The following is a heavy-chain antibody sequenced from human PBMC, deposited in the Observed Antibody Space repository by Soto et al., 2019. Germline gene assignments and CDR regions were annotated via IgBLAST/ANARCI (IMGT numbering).Heavy chain of an antibody. CDR1: GVSISSNIYY. Sequence: SETLSLTCTVSGVSISSNIYYWGWIRQPPGKGLEWIGNIHYSGSTYYDSSLQSRVTISIDTSKNQFSLKLSSATATDTAVYYCASQHYYDSSGYYVVYWGQGTLVTVS. V-gene: IGHV4-39*01. J-gene: IGHJ4*02. CDR3: ASQHYYDSSGYYVVY. CDR2: IHYSGST. D-gene: IGHD3-22*01.